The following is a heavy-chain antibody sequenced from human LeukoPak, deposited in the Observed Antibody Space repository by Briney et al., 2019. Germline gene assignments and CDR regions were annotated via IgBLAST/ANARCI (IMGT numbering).Heavy chain of an antibody. Sequence: GGSLRLSCAASGFTFSSYEMNWVRQAPGKGLEWVSYISTSGDSSYYADSVKGRFTISRDNARNSLYLQMNSLRVEDTATYYCARMAVAGQYSDFWGQGTLVTVSS. CDR3: ARMAVAGQYSDF. CDR1: GFTFSSYE. J-gene: IGHJ4*02. CDR2: ISTSGDSS. V-gene: IGHV3-48*03. D-gene: IGHD6-19*01.